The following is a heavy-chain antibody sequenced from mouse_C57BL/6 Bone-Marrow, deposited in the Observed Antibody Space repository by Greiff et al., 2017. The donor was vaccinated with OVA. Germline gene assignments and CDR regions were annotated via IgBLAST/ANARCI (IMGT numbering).Heavy chain of an antibody. CDR1: GYTFTSYW. CDR3: ARYDYPPMYY. Sequence: QVQLQQPGAELVKPGASVKMSCKASGYTFTSYWITWVKQRPGQGLEWIGDIYPGSGSTNYNEKFKSKATLTVDTSSSTAYMQLSSLTSDDSSVYYCARYDYPPMYYWGQGTSVTVSS. CDR2: IYPGSGST. V-gene: IGHV1-55*01. D-gene: IGHD2-4*01. J-gene: IGHJ4*01.